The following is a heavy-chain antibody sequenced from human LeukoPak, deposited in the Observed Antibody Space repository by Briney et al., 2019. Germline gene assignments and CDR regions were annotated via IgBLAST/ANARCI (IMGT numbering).Heavy chain of an antibody. CDR3: AREAYSSTSGYYYGLDV. CDR1: GFTFSSHS. J-gene: IGHJ6*02. CDR2: ISATSTYI. Sequence: NSGGSLRLSCAASGFTFSSHSMNWVRQAPGKGLEWVSSISATSTYIHYADSVKGRFTISRDNAKNSLYLQMNTLRAEDTAVYYCAREAYSSTSGYYYGLDVWGQGTTVTVPS. V-gene: IGHV3-21*01. D-gene: IGHD6-13*01.